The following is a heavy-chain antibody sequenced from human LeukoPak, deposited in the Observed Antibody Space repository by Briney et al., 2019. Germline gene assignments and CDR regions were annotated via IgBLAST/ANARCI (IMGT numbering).Heavy chain of an antibody. CDR1: GFTFTNYA. CDR2: IRYDGSDK. J-gene: IGHJ4*02. CDR3: VRGLSPDY. Sequence: GGSLRLSCAASGFTFTNYAMDWVRQAPGQGLEWVAIIRYDGSDKYYADSVKGRFTISRDNSNNTVYLQMNSLRAEDTAVYYCVRGLSPDYWGQGTLVTVSS. D-gene: IGHD3-22*01. V-gene: IGHV3-30*02.